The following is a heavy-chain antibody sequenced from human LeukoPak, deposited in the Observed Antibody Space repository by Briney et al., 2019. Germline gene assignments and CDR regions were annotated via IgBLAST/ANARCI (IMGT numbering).Heavy chain of an antibody. CDR3: ARERPNSSSWYARWFDP. J-gene: IGHJ5*02. CDR1: GGTFSSYA. CDR2: IIPIFDSP. V-gene: IGHV1-69*06. D-gene: IGHD6-13*01. Sequence: ASVKVSCKASGGTFSSYAVSWVRQAPGQGLECMGGIIPIFDSPNYAQKFQGRVTITADRFTNTAYMELSRLKSDDTAVYYCARERPNSSSWYARWFDPWGQGTLVTVSS.